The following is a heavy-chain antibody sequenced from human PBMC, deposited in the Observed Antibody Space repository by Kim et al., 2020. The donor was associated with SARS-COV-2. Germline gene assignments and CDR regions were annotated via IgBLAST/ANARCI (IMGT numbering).Heavy chain of an antibody. D-gene: IGHD3-22*01. CDR2: VWAGGGRS. J-gene: IGHJ2*01. Sequence: GGSLRLSCAASGFTLSCYGTHWVRQAPGKGLEWVALVWAGGGRSDYADSVKGRLTISRDNSKNTVYLQMNSLRVEDTAVYYCARDSDNSAHYCNFELCGRGTVATVS. CDR3: ARDSDNSAHYCNFEL. CDR1: GFTLSCYG. V-gene: IGHV3-33*01.